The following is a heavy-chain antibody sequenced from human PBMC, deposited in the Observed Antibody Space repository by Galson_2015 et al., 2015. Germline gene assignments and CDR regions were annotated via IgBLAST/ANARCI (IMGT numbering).Heavy chain of an antibody. Sequence: QSGAEVKKAGESLEISCKTSGYRFSNYWIAWVRQMPGKGLEWMGIINPGDSDTRYSPSLQGQVTISVDESMNTAYLQWSSLKASDTAMYYCARHRAAGGGYYYGMDVWGQGTTVTVSS. CDR2: INPGDSDT. CDR1: GYRFSNYW. V-gene: IGHV5-51*01. CDR3: ARHRAAGGGYYYGMDV. D-gene: IGHD6-13*01. J-gene: IGHJ6*02.